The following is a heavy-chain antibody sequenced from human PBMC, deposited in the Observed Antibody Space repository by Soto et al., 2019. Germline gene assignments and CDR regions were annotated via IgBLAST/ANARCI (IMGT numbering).Heavy chain of an antibody. J-gene: IGHJ6*02. CDR1: AYTFTSYG. D-gene: IGHD6-19*01. V-gene: IGHV1-18*04. CDR2: ISAYNGNS. CDR3: ARVGDSSGWYYYYYGMDV. Sequence: ASVTVSCKASAYTFTSYGITWVRQAPGQGLEWVGWISAYNGNSNYAQKYEGRVTMTTDTSTSTAYTELRSLRSDDTAVYYCARVGDSSGWYYYYYGMDVWGQGTTVTVSS.